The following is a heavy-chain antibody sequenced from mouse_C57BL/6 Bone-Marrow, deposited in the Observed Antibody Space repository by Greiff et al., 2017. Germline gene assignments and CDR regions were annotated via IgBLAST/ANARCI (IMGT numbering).Heavy chain of an antibody. CDR3: ALTVVATYWYFDV. V-gene: IGHV14-3*01. CDR1: GFNIKNTY. Sequence: VQLQQSVAELVRPGASVKLSCTASGFNIKNTYMHWVKQRPDPGLEWIGRIDPANGNTKYAPKFQGKATITADTSSNTAYLQLSSLTSEDTAIYYCALTVVATYWYFDVWGTGTTVTVSA. CDR2: IDPANGNT. J-gene: IGHJ1*03. D-gene: IGHD1-1*01.